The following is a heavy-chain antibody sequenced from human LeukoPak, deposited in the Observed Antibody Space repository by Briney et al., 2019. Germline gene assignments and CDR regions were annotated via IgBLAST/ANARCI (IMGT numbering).Heavy chain of an antibody. Sequence: GGSLRLSCAASGFTFSRYWMTWVRQAPGKGLEGVANIKQDGSEKYYVDSVKGRFTISRDNAKNSVYLQRNSLRAEDRAVYYCAKDAVEMATIVYFDYWGQGTLVTVSS. V-gene: IGHV3-7*01. CDR3: AKDAVEMATIVYFDY. D-gene: IGHD5-24*01. CDR1: GFTFSRYW. J-gene: IGHJ4*02. CDR2: IKQDGSEK.